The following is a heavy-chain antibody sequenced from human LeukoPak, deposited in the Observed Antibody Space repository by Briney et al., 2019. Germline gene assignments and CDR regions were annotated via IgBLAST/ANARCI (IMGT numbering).Heavy chain of an antibody. CDR3: ARGGFGELLFYFDY. V-gene: IGHV3-23*01. CDR1: GFIFNNYG. D-gene: IGHD3-10*01. Sequence: GGSLRLSCAASGFIFNNYGLVWVRQAPGKGLEWVSAISNDGGGTTYADFVKGRFSVSRDNSKNTLFLQMNSLRAEDTAVYYCARGGFGELLFYFDYWGQGTLVTVSS. CDR2: ISNDGGGT. J-gene: IGHJ4*02.